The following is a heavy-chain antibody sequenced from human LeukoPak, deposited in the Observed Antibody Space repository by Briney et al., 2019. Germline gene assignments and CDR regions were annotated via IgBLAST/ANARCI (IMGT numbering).Heavy chain of an antibody. J-gene: IGHJ4*02. D-gene: IGHD5-18*01. CDR2: ISSSSSYI. CDR3: ARQLWLAADY. Sequence: PGGSLRLSCAASGFTFSSYSMNWARQAPGKGLEWVSSISSSSSYIYYADSVKGRFTISRDNAKNSLYLQMNSLRAEDTAAYYCARQLWLAADYWGQGTLVTVSS. CDR1: GFTFSSYS. V-gene: IGHV3-21*01.